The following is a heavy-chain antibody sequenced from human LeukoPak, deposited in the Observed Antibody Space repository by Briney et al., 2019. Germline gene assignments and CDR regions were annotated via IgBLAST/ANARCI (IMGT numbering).Heavy chain of an antibody. CDR1: GGSISSGSYY. Sequence: PSQTLSLTCTVSGGSISSGSYYWSWIRQPAGKGLEWIGRIYTSGSTNYNPSLKSRVTISVDTSKNQFSLKLSSVTAADTAVYYCARDLGRYSSSWYVWFDPWGQGTLVTVSS. J-gene: IGHJ5*02. CDR2: IYTSGST. CDR3: ARDLGRYSSSWYVWFDP. D-gene: IGHD6-13*01. V-gene: IGHV4-61*02.